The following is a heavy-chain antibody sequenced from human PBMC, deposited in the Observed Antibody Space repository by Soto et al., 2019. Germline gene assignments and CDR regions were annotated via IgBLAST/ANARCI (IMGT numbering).Heavy chain of an antibody. CDR3: ARLDCSSTSCYGGGFDY. J-gene: IGHJ4*02. CDR1: GFTFSSYW. V-gene: IGHV3-7*04. D-gene: IGHD2-2*01. CDR2: IKQDGSEK. Sequence: PGGSLRLSCAASGFTFSSYWMSWVRQAPGKGLEWVANIKQDGSEKYYVDSVKGRFTISRDNAKNSLYLQMNSLRAEDTAVYYCARLDCSSTSCYGGGFDYWGQGTLVTVSS.